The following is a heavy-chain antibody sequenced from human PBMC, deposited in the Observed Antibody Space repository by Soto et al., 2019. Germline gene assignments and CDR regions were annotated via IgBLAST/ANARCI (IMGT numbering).Heavy chain of an antibody. V-gene: IGHV4-39*01. CDR3: ARRYSYGSGKYGMDL. CDR2: ISYTGST. CDR1: GGSISSSRYY. Sequence: SETLSLTCTVSGGSISSSRYYWGWIRQPPGKGLEWIGSISYTGSTFYSPSVSSRVTISVDTSKNQFSLKLSSVTAADTAVYYCARRYSYGSGKYGMDLWGQGTTVTVS. D-gene: IGHD3-10*01. J-gene: IGHJ6*02.